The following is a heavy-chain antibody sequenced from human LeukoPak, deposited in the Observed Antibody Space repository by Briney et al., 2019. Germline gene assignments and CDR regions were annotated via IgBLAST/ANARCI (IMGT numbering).Heavy chain of an antibody. V-gene: IGHV4-31*03. J-gene: IGHJ3*01. D-gene: IGHD1-14*01. Sequence: SETLSLTCTVSGVSISSGGYFWPWIRRHPGKGLEWIGYIYYSGTTYFNPSLKSRVTISVDTSKNQFSLNLTSVTAADTAVYYCARREPSNAFDVWGQGTMVTVSS. CDR2: IYYSGTT. CDR1: GVSISSGGYF. CDR3: ARREPSNAFDV.